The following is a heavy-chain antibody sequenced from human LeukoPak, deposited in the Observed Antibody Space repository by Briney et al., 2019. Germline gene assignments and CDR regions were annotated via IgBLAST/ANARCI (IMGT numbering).Heavy chain of an antibody. J-gene: IGHJ6*02. Sequence: SETLSLTCTVSGGSISSGGYYWSWIRQHPGKGLEWIGYIDYSGNTHYNPSLKSRVTISVHTSKNQCSLKLSAVTTPQTAVYYCAASSGSYYGYYGMDVWGPGTTVTVSS. V-gene: IGHV4-31*03. CDR1: GGSISSGGYY. CDR3: AASSGSYYGYYGMDV. D-gene: IGHD3-10*01. CDR2: IDYSGNT.